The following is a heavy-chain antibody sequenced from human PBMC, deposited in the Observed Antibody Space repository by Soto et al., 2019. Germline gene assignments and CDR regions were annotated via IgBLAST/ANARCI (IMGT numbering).Heavy chain of an antibody. CDR2: IYYSGST. CDR3: ARVIDYYDSSGGPWSPPGNWSDP. D-gene: IGHD3-22*01. V-gene: IGHV4-31*03. J-gene: IGHJ5*02. Sequence: SETLSLTCTVSGGSISSGGYYWSWIRQHPGKGLEWIGYIYYSGSTYYNPSLKSRVTISVDTSKNQFSLKLSSVTAADTAVYYCARVIDYYDSSGGPWSPPGNWSDPWGQGTLVTVSS. CDR1: GGSISSGGYY.